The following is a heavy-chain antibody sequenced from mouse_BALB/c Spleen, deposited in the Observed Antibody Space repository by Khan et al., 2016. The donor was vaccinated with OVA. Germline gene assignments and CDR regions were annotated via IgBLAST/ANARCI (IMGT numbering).Heavy chain of an antibody. D-gene: IGHD4-1*01. CDR3: ASGLTGSFAY. CDR1: GFTFSAYG. V-gene: IGHV5-6*01. Sequence: EVELVESGGDLVKPGGSLRLSCAASGFTFSAYGMAWVRQAPDKRLEWVATINSDGGYTYYPDTVKGRFTISRNNAENTLSLQMSSLKSEDTAIYYCASGLTGSFAYWGQGTLVTVSA. J-gene: IGHJ3*01. CDR2: INSDGGYT.